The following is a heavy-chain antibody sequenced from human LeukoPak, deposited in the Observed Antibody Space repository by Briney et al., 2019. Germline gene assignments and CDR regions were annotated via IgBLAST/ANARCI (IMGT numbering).Heavy chain of an antibody. CDR1: GGSISTSSYY. Sequence: SETLSLTCSVSGGSISTSSYYWGWIRQSPGKGLEWIGTIYYSGTTYYNASLKSRLTMSIDTSRNQFYLRLSSVTAADTAVYFCARSFTALIVSWGQGTLVTVTS. D-gene: IGHD5-18*01. CDR3: ARSFTALIVS. J-gene: IGHJ5*02. CDR2: IYYSGTT. V-gene: IGHV4-39*07.